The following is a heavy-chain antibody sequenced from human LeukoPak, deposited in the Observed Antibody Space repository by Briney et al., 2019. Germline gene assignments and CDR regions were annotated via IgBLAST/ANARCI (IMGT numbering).Heavy chain of an antibody. CDR3: AKDNYDILTAADY. V-gene: IGHV3-9*01. CDR1: GFIFDDYA. Sequence: DPGGSLRLSCAASGFIFDDYAMHWVRQAPGKGLEWVSGISWNSGSIGYADSVKGRFTISRDNAKNSLYLQMNSLRAEDTALYYCAKDNYDILTAADYWGQGTLVTVSS. CDR2: ISWNSGSI. J-gene: IGHJ4*02. D-gene: IGHD3-9*01.